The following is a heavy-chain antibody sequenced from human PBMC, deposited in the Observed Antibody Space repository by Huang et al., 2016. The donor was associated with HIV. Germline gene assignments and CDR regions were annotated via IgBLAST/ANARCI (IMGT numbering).Heavy chain of an antibody. J-gene: IGHJ4*02. CDR3: ARGGATVLTGFDY. Sequence: EVELAESGENLVQPGGSLRLSCAASGFTFNNHAIHWVRQAPGEGLEDVSTISSNGESRYYAESVKGRVTISRDNSRNTLYLHMGSLTADDVGIYYCARGGATVLTGFDYWGQGIPVIVSS. CDR2: ISSNGESR. D-gene: IGHD4-17*01. V-gene: IGHV3-64*02. CDR1: GFTFNNHA.